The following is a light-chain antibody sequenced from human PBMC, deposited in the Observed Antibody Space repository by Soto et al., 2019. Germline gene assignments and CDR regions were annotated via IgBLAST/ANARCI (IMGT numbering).Light chain of an antibody. V-gene: IGKV1-5*01. CDR2: DAS. CDR3: QQYNSYWT. Sequence: DIQMTQSPSSVSASVGDRVTISCQASQGISRSLAWYQQKPGKAPNLLIYDASSLESGVPSRFSGSGSGTEFTLTISSLQPDDFATYYCQQYNSYWTFGQGTKVDIK. CDR1: QGISRS. J-gene: IGKJ1*01.